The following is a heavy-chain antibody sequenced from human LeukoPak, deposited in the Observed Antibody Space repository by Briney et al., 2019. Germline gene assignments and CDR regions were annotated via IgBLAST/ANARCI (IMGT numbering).Heavy chain of an antibody. CDR2: ISGSGAST. V-gene: IGHV3-23*01. D-gene: IGHD1-26*01. Sequence: GGSLRLSCAASGFTFSSYAMSWVRQAPGKGLEWVSAISGSGASTYYADSVKGRFTISRDNSKNTVDLQMNSLKAEDTAVYYCARVSGIYYNLDYWGQGTLVTVYS. CDR3: ARVSGIYYNLDY. CDR1: GFTFSSYA. J-gene: IGHJ4*02.